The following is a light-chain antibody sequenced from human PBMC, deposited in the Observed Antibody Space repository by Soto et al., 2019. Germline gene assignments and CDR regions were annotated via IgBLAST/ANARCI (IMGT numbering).Light chain of an antibody. V-gene: IGKV3-20*01. Sequence: EIVLTQSPGTLSLSPGERATLSCRASQSVSSSYLAWYQQKPGQAPRLLIYGASSRATGIPDRFSGSGSGTDFTLTISRLEPEGLAVYYCQQYGSSLFFGPGTKVDIK. CDR1: QSVSSSY. CDR3: QQYGSSLF. CDR2: GAS. J-gene: IGKJ3*01.